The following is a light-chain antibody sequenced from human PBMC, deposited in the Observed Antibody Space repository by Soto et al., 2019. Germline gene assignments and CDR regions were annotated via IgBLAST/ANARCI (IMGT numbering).Light chain of an antibody. CDR2: GAS. CDR3: QQYSSSPIT. V-gene: IGKV3-20*01. Sequence: PVERATLSCRASQSIGSSYLAWYQQKPGQAPRLLIYGASSRATGIPDRFSGGGSGTDFSLTISRLDPEDFAVYYCQQYSSSPITFGQGTRLQI. J-gene: IGKJ5*01. CDR1: QSIGSSY.